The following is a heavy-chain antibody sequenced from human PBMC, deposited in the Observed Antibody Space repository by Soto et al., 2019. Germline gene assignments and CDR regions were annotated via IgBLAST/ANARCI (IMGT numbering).Heavy chain of an antibody. Sequence: EVQLLESGGGLVQPGGSLRLSCAASGFTFSSYAMSWVRQAPGKGLEWVSAISGSGGSTYYADSVKGRFTISRDNSKKTLYMQMNSLRVEDTAVYYCAKAPYDFWSGYLLDYWGQGTLVTVSS. V-gene: IGHV3-23*01. D-gene: IGHD3-3*01. J-gene: IGHJ4*02. CDR3: AKAPYDFWSGYLLDY. CDR1: GFTFSSYA. CDR2: ISGSGGST.